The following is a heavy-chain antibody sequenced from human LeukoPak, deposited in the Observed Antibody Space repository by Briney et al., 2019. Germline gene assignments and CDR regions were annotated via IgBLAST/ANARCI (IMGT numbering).Heavy chain of an antibody. CDR2: ISSSSSYI. CDR3: ARDPAAYYGSGSYYSYYYYYMDV. V-gene: IGHV3-21*01. J-gene: IGHJ6*03. Sequence: KPGGSLRLSCAASGFTFSSYSMNWVRQAPGKGLEWVSSISSSSSYIYYADPVKGRFTISRDNAKNSLYLQMNSLRAEDTAVYYCARDPAAYYGSGSYYSYYYYYMDVWGKGTTVTVSS. D-gene: IGHD3-10*01. CDR1: GFTFSSYS.